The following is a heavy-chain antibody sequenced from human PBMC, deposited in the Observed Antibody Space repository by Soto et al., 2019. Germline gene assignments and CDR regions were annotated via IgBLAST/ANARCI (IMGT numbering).Heavy chain of an antibody. V-gene: IGHV3-15*07. D-gene: IGHD3-22*01. CDR3: TTVFYDSSGYPDS. Sequence: EVQLVESGGGLVKPGGSFRLSCEAPGFPLSNAWITWVGRVQGKGWEGAGRIKRKTDGGTTDYAPPVKGRLTISRDDSKNTLYLQMNSLKTEDTAVYYCTTVFYDSSGYPDSWGQGTLVTVSS. CDR2: IKRKTDGGTT. CDR1: GFPLSNAW. J-gene: IGHJ4*02.